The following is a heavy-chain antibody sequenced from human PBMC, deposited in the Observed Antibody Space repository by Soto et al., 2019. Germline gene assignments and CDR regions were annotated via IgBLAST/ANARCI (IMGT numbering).Heavy chain of an antibody. J-gene: IGHJ4*02. CDR1: GGTFSNYV. Sequence: ASVKVSCKASGGTFSNYVVNWVRQAPGQGLEWMGRIIPISGAANYAQKFQGRVTITADKSTSTAYLQWSSLKASDTAMYYCARLGAPQRYDILTGYCDYWGQGTLVTVSS. CDR2: IIPISGAA. D-gene: IGHD3-9*01. V-gene: IGHV1-69*06. CDR3: ARLGAPQRYDILTGYCDY.